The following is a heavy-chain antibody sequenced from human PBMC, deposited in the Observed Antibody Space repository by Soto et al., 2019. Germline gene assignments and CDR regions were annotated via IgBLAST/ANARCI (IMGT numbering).Heavy chain of an antibody. Sequence: SETLSLTCTVSGGSISSSSYYRGWIRQPPGKGLEWIGSIYYSGSTYYNPSLKSRVTISVDTSKNQFSLKLSSVTAADTAVYYCASLPVRDYYGSGSYYGYYFDYWGQGTLVTVSS. CDR3: ASLPVRDYYGSGSYYGYYFDY. D-gene: IGHD3-10*01. J-gene: IGHJ4*02. CDR2: IYYSGST. CDR1: GGSISSSSYY. V-gene: IGHV4-39*01.